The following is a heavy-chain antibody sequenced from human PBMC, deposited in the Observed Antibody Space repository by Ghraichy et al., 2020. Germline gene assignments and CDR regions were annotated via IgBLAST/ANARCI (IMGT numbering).Heavy chain of an antibody. V-gene: IGHV3-33*01. CDR2: LWSDGINK. D-gene: IGHD2-15*01. CDR1: GFTLNTHD. J-gene: IGHJ4*02. Sequence: GGSPRLSCAASGFTLNTHDMHWVRQAPGKGLEWVAVLWSDGINKDYGDSVKGRFTISRDDSKNTLYLQMNSLRAEDTAVYYCARDLGGSCSSGICYLPDFWGQGTLVTVSS. CDR3: ARDLGGSCSSGICYLPDF.